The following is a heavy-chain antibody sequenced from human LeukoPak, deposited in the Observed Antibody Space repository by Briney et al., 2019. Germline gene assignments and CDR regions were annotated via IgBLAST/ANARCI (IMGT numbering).Heavy chain of an antibody. D-gene: IGHD2-2*01. CDR1: GGSISSRTYY. J-gene: IGHJ4*02. CDR3: GGSTTCYACIDY. Sequence: SETLSLTCTVSGGSISSRTYYWGWIRQPPGKGLEWIGTIYSSGSTNYNPSLKSRVTISIDASKNQFSLNLSSVTAADTAVCYCGGSTTCYACIDYWGQGTLVTVSS. V-gene: IGHV4-39*01. CDR2: IYSSGST.